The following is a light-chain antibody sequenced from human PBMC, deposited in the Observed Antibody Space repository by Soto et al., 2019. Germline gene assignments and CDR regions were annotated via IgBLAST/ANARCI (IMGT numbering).Light chain of an antibody. CDR3: QQYGSSPLT. J-gene: IGKJ4*01. V-gene: IGKV3-20*01. CDR2: RAS. CDR1: QSVSSSY. Sequence: EIVLTQSPGTLSLSPGERATLSCRASQSVSSSYLAWYQKKPGQAHKVLIYRASSRATGIPDRFSGSGSGTDFTLTISRLEPEDFAVYYCQQYGSSPLTFGGGTKVEIK.